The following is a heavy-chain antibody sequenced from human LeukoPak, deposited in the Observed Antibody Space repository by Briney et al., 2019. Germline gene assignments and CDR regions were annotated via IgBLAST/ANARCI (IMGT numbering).Heavy chain of an antibody. Sequence: GASVKVSFKVAGYTLNEVSMHWVRQAPGKGLEWMGGFDPEDGERIYAQKFQGRVTMTEDTSTDTAYMELSSLTSEDTAMYYCATENFGLGSPFDPWGQGTLVTVSS. V-gene: IGHV1-24*01. CDR3: ATENFGLGSPFDP. J-gene: IGHJ5*02. D-gene: IGHD3-16*01. CDR1: GYTLNEVS. CDR2: FDPEDGER.